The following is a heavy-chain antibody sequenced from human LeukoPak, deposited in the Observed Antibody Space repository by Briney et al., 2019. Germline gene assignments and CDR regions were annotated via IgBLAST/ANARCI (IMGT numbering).Heavy chain of an antibody. J-gene: IGHJ4*02. CDR1: GFTFSSYG. CDR2: ISSGSSYI. CDR3: ARVTSSSLYSFDY. V-gene: IGHV3-21*01. D-gene: IGHD6-13*01. Sequence: PGGSLRLSCAASGFTFSSYGMNWVHQAPGKGLEWVSSISSGSSYISYADSVKGRFTISRDNAKNSLYLQMNSLRAEDTAVYYCARVTSSSLYSFDYWGQGTLVTVSS.